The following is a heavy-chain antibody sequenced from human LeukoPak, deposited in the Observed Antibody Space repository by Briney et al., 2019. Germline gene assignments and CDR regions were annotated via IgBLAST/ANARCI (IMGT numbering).Heavy chain of an antibody. CDR1: GFTFSDYY. V-gene: IGHV3-7*01. D-gene: IGHD6-19*01. CDR3: ACSGRGPFDA. CDR2: TKQDASEK. Sequence: GGSLRLSCAASGFTFSDYYMSWIRQAPGKGLEWVATTKQDASEKYYVDSVKGRFTISRDNVKNSLFFQMNSLRAEDTAVYYCACSGRGPFDAWGQGTMVTVSS. J-gene: IGHJ3*01.